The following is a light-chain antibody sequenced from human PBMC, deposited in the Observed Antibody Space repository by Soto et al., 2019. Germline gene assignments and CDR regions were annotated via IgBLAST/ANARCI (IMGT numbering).Light chain of an antibody. Sequence: DIVLTQSPGALSLSPGDRATLSCRASQSVSTSYLAWYQQKPGQAPRLLIYGASSRATGIPDRFSGSGSGTDLTLTISRLEPEDFAVYHCHQYGSSPLTFGGGTKVAIK. CDR1: QSVSTSY. CDR2: GAS. J-gene: IGKJ4*01. CDR3: HQYGSSPLT. V-gene: IGKV3-20*01.